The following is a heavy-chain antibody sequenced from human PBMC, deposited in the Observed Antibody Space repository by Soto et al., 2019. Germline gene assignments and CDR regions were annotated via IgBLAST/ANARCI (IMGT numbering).Heavy chain of an antibody. J-gene: IGHJ5*02. V-gene: IGHV4-59*08. D-gene: IGHD4-4*01. CDR2: VYDSGIT. Sequence: QVQLQESGPGLVNPSETLSLTCTVSGGSISGYYWCWIRQSPEKGLEWIGNVYDSGITKDNPSLKSRVTISVDTSKNQFSLNLRAVSAGDTAVYYRAMTVTTLYRWFDPWGQGILVTVSS. CDR3: AMTVTTLYRWFDP. CDR1: GGSISGYY.